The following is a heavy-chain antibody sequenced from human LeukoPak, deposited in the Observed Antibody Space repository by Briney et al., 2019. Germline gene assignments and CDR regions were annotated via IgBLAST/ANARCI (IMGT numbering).Heavy chain of an antibody. Sequence: GGSLRLACAASGFTFSSYAMNWVRQAPGKGLEWASGISGGGGSTYYADSVKGRFTISRDNSKSTLFLQVNSLRAEDTAVYYCAKGGRFIYFYDYWGQGTLVTVSS. V-gene: IGHV3-23*01. D-gene: IGHD3-3*01. J-gene: IGHJ4*02. CDR2: ISGGGGST. CDR3: AKGGRFIYFYDY. CDR1: GFTFSSYA.